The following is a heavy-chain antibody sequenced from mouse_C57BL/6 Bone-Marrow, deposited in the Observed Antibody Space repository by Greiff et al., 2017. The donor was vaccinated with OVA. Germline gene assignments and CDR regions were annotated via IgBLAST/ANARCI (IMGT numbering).Heavy chain of an antibody. D-gene: IGHD3-2*02. J-gene: IGHJ3*01. CDR3: ARSRQLRL. CDR2: INPNNGGT. V-gene: IGHV1-26*01. Sequence: VQLQQSGPELVKPGASVKISCKASGYTFTDYYMNWVKQSHGKSLEWIGDINPNNGGTSYNQKFKGKATLTVDKSSSTAYMELRSLTSEDSAVYYCARSRQLRLWGQGTLVTVSA. CDR1: GYTFTDYY.